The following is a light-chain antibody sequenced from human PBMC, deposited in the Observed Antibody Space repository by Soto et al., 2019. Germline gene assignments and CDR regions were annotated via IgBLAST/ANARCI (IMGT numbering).Light chain of an antibody. CDR2: GNN. CDR3: QSYDSSLRGV. CDR1: SSNIGAGYG. V-gene: IGLV1-40*01. J-gene: IGLJ3*02. Sequence: QPVLTQPPSVSGAPGQRVTISCTGSSSNIGAGYGVHWYQQLPGTAPKLLIYGNNNRPSGVPDRFSSSKSGTSASLAITGLQAEDEADYYCQSYDSSLRGVFGGGTKLTVL.